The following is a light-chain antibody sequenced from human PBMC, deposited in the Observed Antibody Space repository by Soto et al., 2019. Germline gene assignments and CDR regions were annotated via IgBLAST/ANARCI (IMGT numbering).Light chain of an antibody. V-gene: IGLV2-14*01. CDR2: DVS. Sequence: QSALTQPASVSGSPGQSITISCTGTSSDVGCYNYVSWYQQHPGKAPKLMIYDVSNRPSGVSNRFSGSKSGNTASLTISGLQSEDEADYYCSSYTSSSPPYVFGTGTKRTFL. J-gene: IGLJ1*01. CDR3: SSYTSSSPPYV. CDR1: SSDVGCYNY.